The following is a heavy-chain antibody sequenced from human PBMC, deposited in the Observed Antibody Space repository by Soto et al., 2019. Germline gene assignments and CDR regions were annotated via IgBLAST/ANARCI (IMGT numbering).Heavy chain of an antibody. Sequence: ASVKVSCKASGYTFTGHYMHWVRQAPGQGLEWMGWINPNSVGTNYAQKFQGRVTMTRDTSISTAYMELSRLRSDDTAVYYCAKEPMVRAAHGFDIWGQGTMVTVSS. J-gene: IGHJ3*02. D-gene: IGHD3-10*01. CDR3: AKEPMVRAAHGFDI. CDR2: INPNSVGT. CDR1: GYTFTGHY. V-gene: IGHV1-2*02.